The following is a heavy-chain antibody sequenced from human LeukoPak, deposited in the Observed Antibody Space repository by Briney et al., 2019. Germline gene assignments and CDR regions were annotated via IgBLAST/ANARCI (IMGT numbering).Heavy chain of an antibody. CDR1: GFTFSSYV. Sequence: GGSLRLSCAASGFTFSSYVMHWVRQAPGKGLEWVSYISSSGSTIYYADSVKGRFTISRDNAKNSLYLQMNSLRAEDTAVYYCARIAAAGTDYWGQGTLVTVSS. V-gene: IGHV3-48*04. D-gene: IGHD6-13*01. CDR2: ISSSGSTI. J-gene: IGHJ4*02. CDR3: ARIAAAGTDY.